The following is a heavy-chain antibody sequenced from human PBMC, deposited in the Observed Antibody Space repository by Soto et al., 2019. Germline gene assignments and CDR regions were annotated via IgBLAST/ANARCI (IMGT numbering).Heavy chain of an antibody. Sequence: SETLSLTCTVSGGSISSYYWSWIRQPPGKGLEWIGYIYYSGSTNYNPSLKSRVTISVDTSKNQFSLKLSSVTAADTAVYYCARGESSGWPTYYYYGMDVWGQGTTVTVSS. CDR2: IYYSGST. J-gene: IGHJ6*02. CDR3: ARGESSGWPTYYYYGMDV. V-gene: IGHV4-59*01. D-gene: IGHD6-19*01. CDR1: GGSISSYY.